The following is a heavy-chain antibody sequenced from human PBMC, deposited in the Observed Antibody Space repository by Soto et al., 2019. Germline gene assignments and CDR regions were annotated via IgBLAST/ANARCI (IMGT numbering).Heavy chain of an antibody. CDR1: GFTVSRDG. V-gene: IGHV3-23*01. CDR2: ITDNGGST. CDR3: AKERATTTAFDY. D-gene: IGHD4-17*01. Sequence: GGSLRLSCAASGFTVSRDGRSWVRQAPGKGLEWVSLITDNGGSTYYADSVKGRFTISRDNTKNTLFLQMNGLRAEDTAVYYCAKERATTTAFDYWGQGALVTLSS. J-gene: IGHJ4*02.